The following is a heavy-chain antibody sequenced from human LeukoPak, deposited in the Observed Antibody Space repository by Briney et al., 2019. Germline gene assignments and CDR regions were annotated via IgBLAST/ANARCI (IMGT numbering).Heavy chain of an antibody. Sequence: ASVKVSCKASGYTFTSYDINWVRQATGQGLEWMGWMNPNSGNTGYAQKFQGRVTITRNTSISTAYMELSSLRSEDTAVYYCARDRHIAAAVYYYYMDVWGKGTPATVSS. CDR3: ARDRHIAAAVYYYYMDV. J-gene: IGHJ6*03. D-gene: IGHD6-13*01. V-gene: IGHV1-8*03. CDR2: MNPNSGNT. CDR1: GYTFTSYD.